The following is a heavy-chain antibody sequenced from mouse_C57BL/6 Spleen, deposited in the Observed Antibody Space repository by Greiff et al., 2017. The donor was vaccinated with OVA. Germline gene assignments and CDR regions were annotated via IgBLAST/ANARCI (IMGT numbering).Heavy chain of an antibody. CDR1: GYTFTSYW. CDR3: TRGVDYDDAMDY. D-gene: IGHD2-4*01. J-gene: IGHJ4*01. V-gene: IGHV1-5*01. Sequence: EVQLQQSGTVLARPGASVKMSCKTSGYTFTSYWMHWVKQRPGQGLEWIGAIYPGNSDTSYNQKFKGKAKLTAVTSASTAYLELSSLTKEDSAVYYCTRGVDYDDAMDYWGQGTSVTVSS. CDR2: IYPGNSDT.